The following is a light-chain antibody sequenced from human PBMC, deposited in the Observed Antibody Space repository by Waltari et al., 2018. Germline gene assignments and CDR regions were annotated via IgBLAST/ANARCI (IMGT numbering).Light chain of an antibody. V-gene: IGLV2-8*01. CDR3: SSYTGIRSVI. Sequence: QSALTQPPSASGSPGQSVTISCSGSSRDVGSYIHVSWYQQHPGKAPRLIIYEFNKRPSGVPDRFSGSKSGNTASLTVSGLQSEDEAVYFCSSYTGIRSVIFGGGTHLSVL. CDR1: SRDVGSYIH. CDR2: EFN. J-gene: IGLJ2*01.